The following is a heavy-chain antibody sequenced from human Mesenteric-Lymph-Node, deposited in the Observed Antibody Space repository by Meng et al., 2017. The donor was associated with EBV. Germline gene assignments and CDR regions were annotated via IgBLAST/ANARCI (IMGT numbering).Heavy chain of an antibody. D-gene: IGHD6-13*01. V-gene: IGHV4-4*02. J-gene: IGHJ4*02. CDR1: GGSIRTSDW. CDR2: VYHSGST. CDR3: VRLLAAAGTFYFDT. Sequence: QVQLQESGPGLVKLSGXLSLTCAVSGGSIRTSDWWSWVRQPPGKGLEWIGEVYHSGSTNYNPSLKGRVTMSVDKYKNQFSLKVSSVTAADTAVYYCVRLLAAAGTFYFDTWGQGTLVTVSS.